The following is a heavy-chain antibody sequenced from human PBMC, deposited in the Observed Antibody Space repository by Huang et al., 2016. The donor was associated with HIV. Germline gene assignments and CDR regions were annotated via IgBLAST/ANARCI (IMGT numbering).Heavy chain of an antibody. CDR3: AKSPYDSSGNYHYEYFQQ. Sequence: QLVESGGGVVQPGRSLRLSCAGSGFTFSNYGIHWVRQAPGKGVEWVAVISFDGGNKDYGDSVKGRFTISRDNRNNIVYLQMNNVGAEDTAVYYCAKSPYDSSGNYHYEYFQQWGQGTLVTVSP. CDR2: ISFDGGNK. D-gene: IGHD3-22*01. CDR1: GFTFSNYG. V-gene: IGHV3-30*18. J-gene: IGHJ1*01.